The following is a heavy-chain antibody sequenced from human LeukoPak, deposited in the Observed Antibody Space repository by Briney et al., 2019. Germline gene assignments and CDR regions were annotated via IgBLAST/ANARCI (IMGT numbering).Heavy chain of an antibody. CDR3: AREVKRVLRYFDWLNNTLGYYYMDV. D-gene: IGHD3-9*01. V-gene: IGHV1-8*02. CDR1: GYTFTSYY. Sequence: ASVKVSCKASGYTFTSYYVHWVRQATGQGLEWMGWMNPNSGNTGYAQKFQGRVTMTRNTSISTAYMELSSLRSEDTAVYYCAREVKRVLRYFDWLNNTLGYYYMDVWGKGTTVTVSS. CDR2: MNPNSGNT. J-gene: IGHJ6*03.